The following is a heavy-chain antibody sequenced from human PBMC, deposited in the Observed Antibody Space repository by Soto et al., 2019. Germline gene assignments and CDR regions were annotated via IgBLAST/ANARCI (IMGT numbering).Heavy chain of an antibody. CDR2: ISYDGSNK. CDR1: GFTFSSYG. V-gene: IGHV3-30*18. Sequence: GGSLRLSCAASGFTFSSYGMHWVRQAPGKGLEWVAVISYDGSNKYYADSVKGRFTISRDNSKNTLYLQMNSLRAEDTAVYYCAKLPSPLYSSSWYGSRFDYWGQGTLVTVSS. J-gene: IGHJ4*02. D-gene: IGHD6-13*01. CDR3: AKLPSPLYSSSWYGSRFDY.